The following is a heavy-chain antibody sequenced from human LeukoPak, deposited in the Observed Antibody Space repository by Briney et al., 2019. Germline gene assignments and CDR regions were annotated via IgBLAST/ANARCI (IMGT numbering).Heavy chain of an antibody. CDR2: IYHSGST. CDR1: GGSISSSNW. D-gene: IGHD3-10*01. Sequence: SGTLSLTCAVSGGSISSSNWWSWVRQPPGKGLEWIGEIYHSGSTNYNPSLKSRVTISVDKSKNQFSLKLSSVTAADTAVYYCAGDSGSGSYTNWFDPWGQGTLVTVSS. CDR3: AGDSGSGSYTNWFDP. V-gene: IGHV4-4*02. J-gene: IGHJ5*02.